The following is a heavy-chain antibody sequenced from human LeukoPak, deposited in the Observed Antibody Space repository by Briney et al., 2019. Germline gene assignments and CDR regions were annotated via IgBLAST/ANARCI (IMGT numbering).Heavy chain of an antibody. CDR3: ARDHYDFWSGYQAPYYYYYYMDV. Sequence: GGSLRLSCAAAGFTFSSYWMSWLRQAPGKGREGVANIKQDGSEKYYVDSVKGRFTISRDNAKNSLYLQMNSLRAEDTAVYYCARDHYDFWSGYQAPYYYYYYMDVWGKGTTVTVSS. V-gene: IGHV3-7*01. CDR2: IKQDGSEK. J-gene: IGHJ6*03. D-gene: IGHD3-3*01. CDR1: GFTFSSYW.